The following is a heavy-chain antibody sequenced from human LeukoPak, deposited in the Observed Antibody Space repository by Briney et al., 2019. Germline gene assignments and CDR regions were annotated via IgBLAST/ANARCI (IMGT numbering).Heavy chain of an antibody. V-gene: IGHV3-11*01. CDR2: ISSSGSTI. J-gene: IGHJ4*02. CDR3: ARHLYSDRPFDY. D-gene: IGHD4-17*01. CDR1: RFTFSDYY. Sequence: GGSLRLSCAASRFTFSDYYMSWIRQAPGKGLEWVSYISSSGSTIYYADSVKGRFTISRDNAKNSLYLQMNSLRAEDTAVYYCARHLYSDRPFDYWGQGTLATVSS.